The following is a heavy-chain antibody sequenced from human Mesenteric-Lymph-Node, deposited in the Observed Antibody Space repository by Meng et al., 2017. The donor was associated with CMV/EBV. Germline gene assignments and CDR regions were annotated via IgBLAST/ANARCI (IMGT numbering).Heavy chain of an antibody. CDR3: ARDRHYYDSSGYYYLFDY. J-gene: IGHJ4*02. V-gene: IGHV3-30*19. D-gene: IGHD3-22*01. Sequence: GGSLRLSCAASGFTFSSYGMHWVRQAPGKGLEWVAVISYDGSNKYYADSVKGRFTISRDNSKNTLYLQMNSLRAEDTAVYYCARDRHYYDSSGYYYLFDYWGQGTLVTVSS. CDR2: ISYDGSNK. CDR1: GFTFSSYG.